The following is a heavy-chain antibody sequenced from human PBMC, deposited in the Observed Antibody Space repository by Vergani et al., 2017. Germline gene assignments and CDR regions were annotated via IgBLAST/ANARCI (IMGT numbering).Heavy chain of an antibody. CDR3: AGRDVLEWLFYFDY. CDR2: INHSGST. D-gene: IGHD3-3*01. Sequence: QVQLVESGGGVVQPGRSLRLSCAASGFTFSSYGMHWVRQAPGKGLEWIGEINHSGSTNYNPSLKSRVTISVDTSKNQFSLKLRSVTAADTAVYYCAGRDVLEWLFYFDYWGQGTLVTVSS. V-gene: IGHV4-34*08. CDR1: GFTFSSYG. J-gene: IGHJ4*02.